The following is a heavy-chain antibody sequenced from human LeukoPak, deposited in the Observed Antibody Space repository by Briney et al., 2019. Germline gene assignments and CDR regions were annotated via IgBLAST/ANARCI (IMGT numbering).Heavy chain of an antibody. V-gene: IGHV3-30*18. Sequence: PGGSLRLSCAASGFTFSRYGMHWVRQAPGKGLEWVAVISYDGNNQYSADSVKGRFTISRDNSKNTLYLQMSSLRAEDTAVYYCAKDLDPIAADYYFDYWGQGTLVTVSS. J-gene: IGHJ4*02. CDR3: AKDLDPIAADYYFDY. CDR1: GFTFSRYG. CDR2: ISYDGNNQ. D-gene: IGHD6-13*01.